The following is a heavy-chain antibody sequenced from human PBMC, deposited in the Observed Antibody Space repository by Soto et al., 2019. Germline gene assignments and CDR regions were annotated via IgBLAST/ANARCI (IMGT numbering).Heavy chain of an antibody. CDR2: LYYGRSA. V-gene: IGHV4-59*01. J-gene: IGHJ4*02. Sequence: QVQLQESGPGLVKPSETLSLTCAVSGDSISSYYCMWIRQPPGKGLESIGYLYYGRSANYNPSLKSRVTLSVDTSTNQCSLTLSSMPAADTAVYYYALRSMAVVPEYWGQGTLVTVSS. CDR3: ALRSMAVVPEY. CDR1: GDSISSYY. D-gene: IGHD3-22*01.